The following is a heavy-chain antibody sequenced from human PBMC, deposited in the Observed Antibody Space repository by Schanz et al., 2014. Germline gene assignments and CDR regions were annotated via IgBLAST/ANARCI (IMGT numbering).Heavy chain of an antibody. CDR2: IIPILGME. V-gene: IGHV1-69*04. Sequence: QVQLVQSGAEVKKPGSSVKVSCKASGGTFSSYAFSWVRQAPGQGLEWMGKIIPILGMENYAQKFQGRVTITAAISTSTAYMALSSLRSDDTAVYYCARDIQYHYDTSGPVGAFDIWGQGTVVTVSS. J-gene: IGHJ3*02. D-gene: IGHD3-22*01. CDR1: GGTFSSYA. CDR3: ARDIQYHYDTSGPVGAFDI.